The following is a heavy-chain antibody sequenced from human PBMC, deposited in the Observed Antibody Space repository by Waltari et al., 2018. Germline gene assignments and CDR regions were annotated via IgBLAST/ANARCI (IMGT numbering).Heavy chain of an antibody. CDR1: GGSISSYY. Sequence: QLQLQESGPGLVKPSETLSLTCTVSGGSISSYYWSWIRQPPGKGLEWIGYIYYSGSTNYNPSLKSRVTISVDTSKNQFSLKLSSVTAADTAVYYCARVRYCSSTSCPYYYYYYYMDVWGKGTTVTISS. J-gene: IGHJ6*03. CDR3: ARVRYCSSTSCPYYYYYYYMDV. V-gene: IGHV4-59*01. D-gene: IGHD2-2*01. CDR2: IYYSGST.